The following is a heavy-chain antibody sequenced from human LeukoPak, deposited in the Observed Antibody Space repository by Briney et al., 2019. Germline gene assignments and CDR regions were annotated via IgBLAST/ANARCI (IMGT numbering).Heavy chain of an antibody. D-gene: IGHD3-9*01. CDR1: GYTFTGYY. CDR3: ARVNYDILTGYYYYFDY. CDR2: INPNSGGT. V-gene: IGHV1-2*02. J-gene: IGHJ4*02. Sequence: ASVKVSCKVSGYTFTGYYMHWVRQAPGQGLEWMGWINPNSGGTNYAQKFQGRVTMTRDTSISTAYMELSRLRSDDTAVYYCARVNYDILTGYYYYFDYWGQGTLVTVSS.